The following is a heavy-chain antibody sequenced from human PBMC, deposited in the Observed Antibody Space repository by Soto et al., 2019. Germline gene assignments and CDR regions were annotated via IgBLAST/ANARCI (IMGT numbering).Heavy chain of an antibody. J-gene: IGHJ1*01. D-gene: IGHD3-22*01. CDR1: GGSISSYY. Sequence: QVQLQESGPGLVKPSETLSLTCTVSGGSISSYYWSWIRQPPGKGLEWIGYLNYSGSTNYNPSLKSRVTIAVDTSKNQFSPKLSSVTAADTAVYYCARQYYYDSSGYSFGFQHWGQGTLVTVSS. CDR3: ARQYYYDSSGYSFGFQH. V-gene: IGHV4-59*01. CDR2: LNYSGST.